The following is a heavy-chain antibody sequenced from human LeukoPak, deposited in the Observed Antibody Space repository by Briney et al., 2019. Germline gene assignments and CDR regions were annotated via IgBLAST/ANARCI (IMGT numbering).Heavy chain of an antibody. CDR3: ASPWDIVVVVAGNYGMDV. CDR1: GGTFSSYA. Sequence: GASVKVSCKASGGTFSSYAISWVRQAPGQGLEWMGGSIPIFGTANYAQKFQGRVTITADESTSTAYMELSSLRSEDTAVYYCASPWDIVVVVAGNYGMDVWGKGTTVTVSS. V-gene: IGHV1-69*01. J-gene: IGHJ6*04. D-gene: IGHD2-15*01. CDR2: SIPIFGTA.